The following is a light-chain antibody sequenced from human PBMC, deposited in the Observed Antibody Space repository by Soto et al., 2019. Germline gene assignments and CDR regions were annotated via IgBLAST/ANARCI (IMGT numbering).Light chain of an antibody. CDR3: QQYGTLVT. CDR1: QTIDSTY. Sequence: DIVLTQSPGTLSLSPGERATLSCRASQTIDSTYLAWYQQKPGQAPRLLIYGSSSRASGIPDRFSGSGSGADFTLTISRPEPEDFAVYFCQQYGTLVTFGQGTKVEIK. CDR2: GSS. J-gene: IGKJ1*01. V-gene: IGKV3-20*01.